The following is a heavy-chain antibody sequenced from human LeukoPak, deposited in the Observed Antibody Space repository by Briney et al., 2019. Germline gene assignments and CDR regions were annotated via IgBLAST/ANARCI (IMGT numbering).Heavy chain of an antibody. CDR1: GNSVFSNSAA. CDR3: VRDVGFDFDY. Sequence: SQTLSLTCAISGNSVFSNSAAWNWIRQSPSRGLKWLGRTYYRSKWYNDYAVSVKSRIMINPDTSKNQFSLQLKSVTHEDTAVYYCVRDVGFDFDYWGQGTLVTASS. J-gene: IGHJ4*02. D-gene: IGHD3-10*01. V-gene: IGHV6-1*01. CDR2: TYYRSKWYN.